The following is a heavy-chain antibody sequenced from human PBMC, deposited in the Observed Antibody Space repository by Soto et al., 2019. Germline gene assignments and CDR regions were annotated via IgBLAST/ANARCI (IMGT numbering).Heavy chain of an antibody. CDR2: IYYSGNT. CDR1: GGSVSSGVYY. D-gene: IGHD3-22*01. CDR3: ARATYYEYYFDY. V-gene: IGHV4-31*03. Sequence: QVQLQESGPGLVKPSQTLSLTCTVSGGSVSSGVYYWSWIRQHPGKGLEWIGYIYYSGNTYYNPSLKIRVTISVDTSKNQFSLKLSSMTAADTAVYYCARATYYEYYFDYWGQGTLVTVSS. J-gene: IGHJ4*02.